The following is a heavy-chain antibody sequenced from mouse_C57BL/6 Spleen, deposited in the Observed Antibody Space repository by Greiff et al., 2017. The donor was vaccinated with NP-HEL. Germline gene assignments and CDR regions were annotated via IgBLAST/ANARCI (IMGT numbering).Heavy chain of an antibody. D-gene: IGHD4-1*01. J-gene: IGHJ4*01. CDR1: GYTFTSYW. Sequence: QVQLQQPGAELVRPGTSVKLSCKASGYTFTSYWMHWVKQRPGQGLEWIGVIDPSDSYTNYNQKFKGKATLTVDTSSSTAYMQLSSLTSEDSAVYYCARETGTNYYAMDYWGQGTSVTVSS. V-gene: IGHV1-59*01. CDR3: ARETGTNYYAMDY. CDR2: IDPSDSYT.